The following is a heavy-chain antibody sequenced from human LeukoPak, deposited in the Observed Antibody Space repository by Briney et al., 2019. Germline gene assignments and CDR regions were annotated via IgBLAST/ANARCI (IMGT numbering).Heavy chain of an antibody. J-gene: IGHJ4*02. V-gene: IGHV3-23*01. Sequence: SGGSLRLSCAVSGFTFGSYAMGWVRQAPGKGLEWVSAISGSGTGTYYADSVKGRFTISRDNAKNSLYLQMNSLRAEDTAVYYCARSSVDSSSSEDYWGQGTLVTVSS. D-gene: IGHD6-6*01. CDR2: ISGSGTGT. CDR1: GFTFGSYA. CDR3: ARSSVDSSSSEDY.